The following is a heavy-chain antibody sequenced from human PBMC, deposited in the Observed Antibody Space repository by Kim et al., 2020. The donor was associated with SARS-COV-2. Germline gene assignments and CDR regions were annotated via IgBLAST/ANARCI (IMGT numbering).Heavy chain of an antibody. CDR3: AGAMVRGVIITGGMDV. J-gene: IGHJ6*02. CDR1: GFTVSSNY. CDR2: IYIGGST. D-gene: IGHD3-10*01. V-gene: IGHV3-53*01. Sequence: GGSLRLSCAASGFTVSSNYMSWVRQAPGKGLEWVSVIYIGGSTYYADSVKGRFTISRDNSKNTLYLQMNSLRAEDTAVYYCAGAMVRGVIITGGMDVWGQGTTVTVSS.